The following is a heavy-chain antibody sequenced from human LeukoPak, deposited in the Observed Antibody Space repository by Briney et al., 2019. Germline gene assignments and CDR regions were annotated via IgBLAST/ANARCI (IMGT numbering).Heavy chain of an antibody. CDR3: TTDQHCSSTSCSWGYYYGVDV. Sequence: GGSLRLSCAASGFTFSNAWMSWVRQAPGKGLEWVGRIKSKTDGGTTDYAAPVKGRFTISRDDSKNTLYLQMNSLKTEDTAVYYCTTDQHCSSTSCSWGYYYGVDVWGQGTTVTVSS. D-gene: IGHD2-2*01. CDR2: IKSKTDGGTT. CDR1: GFTFSNAW. J-gene: IGHJ6*02. V-gene: IGHV3-15*01.